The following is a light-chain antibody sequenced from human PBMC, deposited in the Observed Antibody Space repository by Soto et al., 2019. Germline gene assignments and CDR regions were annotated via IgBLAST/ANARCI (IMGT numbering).Light chain of an antibody. Sequence: QCALTQSPSESGSPGQSVTISCTGNSNDVGHSSFISWYQQHPGKGPKLIIYEVSKRPSGVPDRFSGSKSGNTASLSVSGLQDEDEADYFCNAQADNGKHVFGTGTKLTVL. J-gene: IGLJ1*01. CDR3: NAQADNGKHV. V-gene: IGLV2-8*01. CDR1: SNDVGHSSF. CDR2: EVS.